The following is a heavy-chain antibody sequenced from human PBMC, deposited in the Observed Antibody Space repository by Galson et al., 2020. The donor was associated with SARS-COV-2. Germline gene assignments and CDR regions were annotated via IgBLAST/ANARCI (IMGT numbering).Heavy chain of an antibody. J-gene: IGHJ6*03. CDR3: ARVYAYSSGSSGRQLYYMDV. V-gene: IGHV1-18*04. CDR1: GYTFTSYG. D-gene: IGHD6-19*01. CDR2: ISAYNGNT. Sequence: ASVTVSCKASGYTFTSYGISWVRQAPGQGLEWMGWISAYNGNTNYAQKLQGRVTMTTDTSTSTAYMELRSLRSDDTAVYYCARVYAYSSGSSGRQLYYMDVWGKGTTVTVSS.